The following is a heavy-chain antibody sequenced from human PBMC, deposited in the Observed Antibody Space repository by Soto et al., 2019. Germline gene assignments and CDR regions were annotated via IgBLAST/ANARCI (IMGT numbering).Heavy chain of an antibody. CDR2: ISGSGGST. D-gene: IGHD3-22*01. CDR1: GFTFSSYA. J-gene: IGHJ4*02. CDR3: AKCPVFHYDSSGPLYY. Sequence: EVRLLESGGGLVQPGGSLRLSCAASGFTFSSYAMSWVRQAPGKGLEWVSAISGSGGSTYYADSVKGRFTISRDNSKNTLYLQMNSLRAEDTAVYYCAKCPVFHYDSSGPLYYWGQGPLVTVSS. V-gene: IGHV3-23*01.